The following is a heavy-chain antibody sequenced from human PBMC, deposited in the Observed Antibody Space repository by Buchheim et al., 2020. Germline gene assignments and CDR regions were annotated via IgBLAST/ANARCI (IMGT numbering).Heavy chain of an antibody. D-gene: IGHD1/OR15-1a*01. V-gene: IGHV4-59*01. J-gene: IGHJ4*02. CDR2: IYYGGST. CDR3: ARVSATGWNTMDY. CDR1: GGSISSSY. Sequence: QVQLQESGPGLVKPSETLSLTCTVSGGSISSSYWSWIRQPPGKGLEWIGSIYYGGSTASNPSLKSRVSISVATSKNQFSLKLSAVTAADTAVYYCARVSATGWNTMDYWGQGTL.